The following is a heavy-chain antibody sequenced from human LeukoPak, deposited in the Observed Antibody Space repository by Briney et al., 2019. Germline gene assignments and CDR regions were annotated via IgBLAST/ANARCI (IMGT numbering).Heavy chain of an antibody. CDR1: GFSFSTYG. V-gene: IGHV3-33*08. Sequence: GGSLRLSCEASGFSFSTYGMHWVRQAPGKGLEWVAVIWYDGRNKYYADSVKGRFTISRDNSKNTLYLQMNSLRAEDTAVYYCARDAAYVGATPFDYWGQGILVTVSS. D-gene: IGHD1-26*01. J-gene: IGHJ4*02. CDR3: ARDAAYVGATPFDY. CDR2: IWYDGRNK.